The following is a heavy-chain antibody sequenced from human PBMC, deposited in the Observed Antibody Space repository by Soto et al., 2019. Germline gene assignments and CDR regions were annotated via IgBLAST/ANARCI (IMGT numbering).Heavy chain of an antibody. V-gene: IGHV1-69*14. CDR2: IIPRSATS. J-gene: IGHJ6*02. CDR3: VRECLVLVPTTVNSDSYYYARDV. D-gene: IGHD4-17*01. CDR1: GDTFSTYT. Sequence: QVQLVQSGAEVKKPGSSVKVSCKASGDTFSTYTITWMRQAPGQGLEWMGGIIPRSATSKYAQNFQGRVTNTADKSRSTVAXXLXTLRPEDTAVYYCVRECLVLVPTTVNSDSYYYARDVWGQGTTVTVSS.